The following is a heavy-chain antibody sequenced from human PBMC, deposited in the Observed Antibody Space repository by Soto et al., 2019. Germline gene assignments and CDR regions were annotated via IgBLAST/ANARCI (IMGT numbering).Heavy chain of an antibody. CDR3: ARRAETNGWNGFGADKYYFDF. D-gene: IGHD1-1*01. CDR2: MNPNTGNS. CDR1: GYTFTSYD. Sequence: ASVKVSCKASGYTFTSYDIYWVRQATGQGLEGMGWMNPNTGNSGYAQKFQGRVTVTSDTSINTVHMELSSLRSEDTAVYYCARRAETNGWNGFGADKYYFDFWGQGTLVTVSS. V-gene: IGHV1-8*01. J-gene: IGHJ4*02.